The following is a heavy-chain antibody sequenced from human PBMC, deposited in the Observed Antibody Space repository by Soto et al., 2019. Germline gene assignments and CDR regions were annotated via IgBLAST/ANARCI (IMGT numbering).Heavy chain of an antibody. V-gene: IGHV1-18*01. J-gene: IGHJ5*02. D-gene: IGHD2-2*01. CDR3: ARDDGPVVVPAAMYPNWFDP. CDR2: ISAYNGNT. Sequence: GASVKVSCKASGYTFTSYGISWVRQAPGQGLEWMGWISAYNGNTNYAQKLQGRVTMTTDTSTSTAYMELRSLRSDDTAVYYCARDDGPVVVPAAMYPNWFDPWGQGTLVTVSS. CDR1: GYTFTSYG.